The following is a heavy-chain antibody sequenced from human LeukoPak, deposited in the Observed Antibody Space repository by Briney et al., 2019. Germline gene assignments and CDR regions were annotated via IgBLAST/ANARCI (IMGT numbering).Heavy chain of an antibody. CDR3: AKNWPRVWDY. J-gene: IGHJ4*02. Sequence: GGSLRLSCAASGFSFNTYAMSWVRQAPGKGLEWVSRISGSDSGTFYADSVKGRFTISRDNSKNTLHLQMNSLRAEDTAVYYCAKNWPRVWDYWGQGTLVTVSS. V-gene: IGHV3-23*01. CDR1: GFSFNTYA. CDR2: ISGSDSGT.